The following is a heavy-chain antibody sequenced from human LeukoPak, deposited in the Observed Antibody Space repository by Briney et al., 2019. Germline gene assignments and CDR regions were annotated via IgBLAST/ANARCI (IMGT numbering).Heavy chain of an antibody. CDR1: GGSISSGDYY. J-gene: IGHJ4*02. CDR2: IYYSGST. Sequence: SETLSLTCTVSGGSISSGDYYWNWIRQPPGKGLEWIGYIYYSGSTFYNPSLRSRVAISVDTSKNQFSLKLSSVTAADTAVYYCAREIRYNSRVDDWGQGTLVTVSS. D-gene: IGHD5-24*01. CDR3: AREIRYNSRVDD. V-gene: IGHV4-30-4*01.